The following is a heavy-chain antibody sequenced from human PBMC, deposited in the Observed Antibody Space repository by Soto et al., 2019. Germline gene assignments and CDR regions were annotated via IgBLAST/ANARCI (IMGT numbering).Heavy chain of an antibody. CDR2: ISAYNGNT. J-gene: IGHJ6*02. V-gene: IGHV1-18*01. D-gene: IGHD1-7*01. Sequence: ASVKVSCKASGYTFTSYGISWVRQAPGQGLEWMGWISAYNGNTNYAQKLQGRVTMTTDTSASTAYMELSSLRSEDTAVYYCARTGTTHNHGMDVWGQGTTVTVSS. CDR3: ARTGTTHNHGMDV. CDR1: GYTFTSYG.